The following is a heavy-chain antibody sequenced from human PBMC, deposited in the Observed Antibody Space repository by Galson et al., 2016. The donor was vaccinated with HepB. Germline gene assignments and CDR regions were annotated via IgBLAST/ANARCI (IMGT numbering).Heavy chain of an antibody. CDR1: GYTFTSYY. D-gene: IGHD2-15*01. V-gene: IGHV1-46*01. CDR3: ARGPRWLPTDYYYYMDV. CDR2: INPSGGST. Sequence: SVKVSCKASGYTFTSYYMHWVRQAPGQGLEWMGIINPSGGSTSYAQKFQGRVTMTRDTSTSTVYMELSSLRSEDTAVYYCARGPRWLPTDYYYYMDVWGKGTTITVS. J-gene: IGHJ6*03.